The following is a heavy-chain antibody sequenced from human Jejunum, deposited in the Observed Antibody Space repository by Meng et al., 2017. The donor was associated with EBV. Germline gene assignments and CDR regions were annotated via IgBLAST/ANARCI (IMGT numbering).Heavy chain of an antibody. J-gene: IGHJ4*02. CDR2: VSAYNGNT. Sequence: VHVGVRVANAGALVKFSCKCSGSTFTNYAFHLLRQGPRQGFEWMGWVSAYNGNTEYPQKFQGRVAMTTDTSTTTVYMELRSLRPDDTATYYCVRTSVYSSGFSDFWGQGTLVTVSS. CDR1: GSTFTNYA. D-gene: IGHD6-19*01. CDR3: VRTSVYSSGFSDF. V-gene: IGHV1-18*01.